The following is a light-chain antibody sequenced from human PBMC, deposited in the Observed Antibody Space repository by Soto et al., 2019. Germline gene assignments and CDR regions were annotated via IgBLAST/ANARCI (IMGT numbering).Light chain of an antibody. CDR3: AAWDDSLRGAV. J-gene: IGLJ7*01. V-gene: IGLV1-47*01. CDR2: KNS. Sequence: QSVLTQPPSASGTPGQRVTISCSGSRSNIGSSNVYWYQQLPGTAPKLLIYKNSQRPSWVSDRFSGSKSGTSASLAISGLRSEEEADYDCAAWDDSLRGAVFGGGTQLTVL. CDR1: RSNIGSSN.